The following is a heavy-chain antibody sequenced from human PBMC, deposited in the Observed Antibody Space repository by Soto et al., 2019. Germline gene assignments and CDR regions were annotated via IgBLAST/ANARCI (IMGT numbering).Heavy chain of an antibody. CDR3: AKTANGWFSAFDI. CDR2: ISGSGGTT. J-gene: IGHJ3*02. D-gene: IGHD6-19*01. CDR1: GFTFSINA. Sequence: EVQLLESGGGLVQPGGSLRLSCAASGFTFSINAMSWVRQAPGKGLEWVSAISGSGGTTYYADSVKGRFTFSRDNSKNTLYLQKNSLRAEDTAVYYCAKTANGWFSAFDIWGQGTMVTVSS. V-gene: IGHV3-23*01.